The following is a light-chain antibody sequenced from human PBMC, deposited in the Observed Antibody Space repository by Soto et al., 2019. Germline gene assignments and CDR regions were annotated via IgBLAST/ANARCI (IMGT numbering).Light chain of an antibody. CDR3: SSYTSSSTLQV. Sequence: QSVLTQPASVSGSPGQSITISCTRTSSDVGGYNFVSWYQQHPGKAPKLMIYEVSNRPSGVSDRFSGSKSGNTASLTISGLQADDEADYYCSSYTSSSTLQVFGTGTKLTVL. V-gene: IGLV2-14*01. CDR2: EVS. CDR1: SSDVGGYNF. J-gene: IGLJ1*01.